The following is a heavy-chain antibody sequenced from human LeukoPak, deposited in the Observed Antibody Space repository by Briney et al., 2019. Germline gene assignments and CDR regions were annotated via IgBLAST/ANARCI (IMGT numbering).Heavy chain of an antibody. CDR3: ARGDSSAWRSFDY. CDR2: INPNNGDT. J-gene: IGHJ4*02. V-gene: IGHV1-2*02. Sequence: ASVKVSCKASGYIFTVYYMHWVRQAPGQGIEWKGWINPNNGDTSYAQKFQGRVTVTRDTSISTVFMELSRLRSDDTAVYYCARGDSSAWRSFDYWGQGTLVTVSS. D-gene: IGHD3-22*01. CDR1: GYIFTVYY.